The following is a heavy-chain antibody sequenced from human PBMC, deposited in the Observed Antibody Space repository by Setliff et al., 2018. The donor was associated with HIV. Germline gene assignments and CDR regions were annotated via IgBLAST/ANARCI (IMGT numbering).Heavy chain of an antibody. Sequence: ASVKVSCKASGYTFTGNYIHWVRQAPRQGPEWMGWINPNSGGTNYEQKFQGWVTVTRDTSINTVYMELSSLKSDDQAVYYCAKDSDEFSTIVGSSAYWGQGTLVTVSS. J-gene: IGHJ4*02. CDR2: INPNSGGT. CDR1: GYTFTGNY. V-gene: IGHV1-2*04. D-gene: IGHD3-22*01. CDR3: AKDSDEFSTIVGSSAY.